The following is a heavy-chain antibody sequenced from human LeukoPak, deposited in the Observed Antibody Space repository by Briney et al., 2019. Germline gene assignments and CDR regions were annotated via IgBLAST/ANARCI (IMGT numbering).Heavy chain of an antibody. CDR3: AKGRSSSPYFDY. D-gene: IGHD6-6*01. CDR1: GFTFSSYG. Sequence: GRSLRLSCAASGFTFSSYGMHWVRQAPGKGLEWVAVIWYDGSNKYYADSVKGRFTISRDNSKNTLYLQMNSLRAEDTAVYYCAKGRSSSPYFDYWRQGTLVTVSS. J-gene: IGHJ4*02. CDR2: IWYDGSNK. V-gene: IGHV3-33*06.